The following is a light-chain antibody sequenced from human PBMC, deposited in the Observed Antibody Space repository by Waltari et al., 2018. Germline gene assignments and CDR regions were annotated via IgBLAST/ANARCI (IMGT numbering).Light chain of an antibody. CDR3: AAWDADLSGV. Sequence: QSVLTQPPSASGTPGQRVTISCSGSSSNIGNNNVFWYQQLPGTAPKLLIYNNNQRPSGVPDRFSGSKSATSASLAISGLRSEDEADYYCAAWDADLSGVFDGGTRLTVL. CDR1: SSNIGNNN. CDR2: NNN. J-gene: IGLJ3*02. V-gene: IGLV1-47*02.